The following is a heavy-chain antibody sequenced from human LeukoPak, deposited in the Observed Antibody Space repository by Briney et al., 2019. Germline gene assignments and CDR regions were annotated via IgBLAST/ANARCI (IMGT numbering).Heavy chain of an antibody. CDR1: GYTFTSYY. J-gene: IGHJ3*02. Sequence: ASVKVSCKASGYTFTSYYMHWVRQAPGQGLEWMGWINPNSGGTNYAQKFQGRVTMTRDTSISTAYMELSRLRSDDTAVYYCARDRGSSSRAFDIWGQGTMVTVSS. CDR2: INPNSGGT. CDR3: ARDRGSSSRAFDI. V-gene: IGHV1-2*02. D-gene: IGHD6-6*01.